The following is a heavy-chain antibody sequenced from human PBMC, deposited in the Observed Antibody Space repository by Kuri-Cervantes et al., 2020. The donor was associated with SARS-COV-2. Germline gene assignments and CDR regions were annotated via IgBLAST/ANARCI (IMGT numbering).Heavy chain of an antibody. Sequence: GGSLRLSCAASGFTFSSSWMHWVCQAPEKGLEWVADIKCDGSEKYYVDSVKGRFTISRDNAKNSLYLQMNSLRAEDTAVYYCAREVGSYYDFWSGYYQYYYYYMDVWGKGTTVTVSS. V-gene: IGHV3-52*01. CDR2: IKCDGSEK. CDR3: AREVGSYYDFWSGYYQYYYYYMDV. CDR1: GFTFSSSW. D-gene: IGHD3-3*01. J-gene: IGHJ6*03.